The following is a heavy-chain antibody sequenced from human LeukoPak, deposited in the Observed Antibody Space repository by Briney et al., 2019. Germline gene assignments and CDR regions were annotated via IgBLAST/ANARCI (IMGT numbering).Heavy chain of an antibody. CDR1: GFIFSSFS. D-gene: IGHD3-3*01. CDR2: ISTSGGLSSV. Sequence: GGSLRLSCAASGFIFSSFSVNWVRQAPGKGLEWVSSISTSGGLSSVYYADSVKGRFTISRDNAKNSLFLQMNSLGAEDTAVYYCAKGGVTITVFGVPIIRNFDYWGQGTLVTVSS. CDR3: AKGGVTITVFGVPIIRNFDY. J-gene: IGHJ4*02. V-gene: IGHV3-21*06.